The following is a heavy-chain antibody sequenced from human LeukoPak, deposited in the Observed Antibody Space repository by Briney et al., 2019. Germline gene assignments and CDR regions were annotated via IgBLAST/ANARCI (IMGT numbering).Heavy chain of an antibody. D-gene: IGHD4-11*01. CDR2: ISGYNGYT. Sequence: ASVKVSCKASGYTFTNYGVSWVRQAPGQGLEWMGCISGYNGYTNYAQNFQFRVTMTTDTSTSTAYMELRSVTSDDTAVYYCARDKAVTTELTQYFHHWGQGTLVTVSS. CDR1: GYTFTNYG. V-gene: IGHV1-18*01. J-gene: IGHJ1*01. CDR3: ARDKAVTTELTQYFHH.